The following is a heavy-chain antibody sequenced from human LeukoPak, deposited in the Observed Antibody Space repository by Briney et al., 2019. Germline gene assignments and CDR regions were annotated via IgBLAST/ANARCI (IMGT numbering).Heavy chain of an antibody. CDR3: ARDSEPYDSSGYYYPYYFDY. J-gene: IGHJ4*02. Sequence: PGGSLRLSCAASGFTFSDYYMSWIRQAPGKGLEWVSYISSSVNTIYYADSVKGRFTISRDNAKNSLYLQMNSLRAEDTAVYYCARDSEPYDSSGYYYPYYFDYWGQGTLVTVSS. CDR2: ISSSVNTI. CDR1: GFTFSDYY. D-gene: IGHD3-22*01. V-gene: IGHV3-11*04.